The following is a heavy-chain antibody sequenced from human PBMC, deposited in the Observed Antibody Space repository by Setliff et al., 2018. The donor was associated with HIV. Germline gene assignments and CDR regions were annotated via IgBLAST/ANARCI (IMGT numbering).Heavy chain of an antibody. CDR2: IPASGKT. J-gene: IGHJ4*02. V-gene: IGHV4-4*09. CDR1: GDTDFY. D-gene: IGHD2-21*02. CDR3: VTLDPSGGNFLAY. Sequence: SETLSLTCTVSGDTDFYWNWIRQPPGKGLEWIGYIPASGKTNYNPSLKSRVTISLDTSKMQFSLHLTSVTAADTAVYYCVTLDPSGGNFLAYWGQGTLVTVSS.